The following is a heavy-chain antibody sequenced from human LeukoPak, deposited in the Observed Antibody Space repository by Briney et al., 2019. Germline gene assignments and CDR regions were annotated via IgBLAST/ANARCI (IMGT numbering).Heavy chain of an antibody. Sequence: GGSLRPSCAASGFTVSSNYMSWVRQAPGKGLEWVSVIYSGGSTYYADSVKGRFTISRDNSKNTLYLQMNSLRAEDTAVYYCARDSEEVVTAIPPNWFDPWGQGTLVTVSS. CDR3: ARDSEEVVTAIPPNWFDP. D-gene: IGHD2-21*02. CDR2: IYSGGST. V-gene: IGHV3-53*01. J-gene: IGHJ5*02. CDR1: GFTVSSNY.